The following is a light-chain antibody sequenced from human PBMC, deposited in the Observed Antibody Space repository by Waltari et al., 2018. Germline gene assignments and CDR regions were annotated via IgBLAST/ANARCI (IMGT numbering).Light chain of an antibody. CDR3: MQALQTPLT. CDR2: FGS. V-gene: IGKV2-28*01. Sequence: DIVMTQSPLSLPVTPGEPASISCRSSQSLLHSNGYNYLDWYLQKPGQSPQLLIYFGSNRSSGFPDRFSGSGSGTDFTLKISRVEAEDVGVYYCMQALQTPLTFGGGTKVEIK. CDR1: QSLLHSNGYNY. J-gene: IGKJ4*01.